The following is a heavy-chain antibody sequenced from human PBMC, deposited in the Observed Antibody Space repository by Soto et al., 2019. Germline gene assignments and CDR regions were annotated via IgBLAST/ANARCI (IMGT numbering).Heavy chain of an antibody. V-gene: IGHV2-70*11. Sequence: GSGPTLVNPTQTLTLTCTFCGFSLSTRGMCVSWIRQPPGKALEWLARIDWDGDKHYNTSLKTRLTISKDTSKNQVVLTMTNMEPVDTATYYCARIPFSSPYFYYYMDVWGKGTTVTVSS. D-gene: IGHD6-6*01. CDR2: IDWDGDK. CDR1: GFSLSTRGMC. CDR3: ARIPFSSPYFYYYMDV. J-gene: IGHJ6*03.